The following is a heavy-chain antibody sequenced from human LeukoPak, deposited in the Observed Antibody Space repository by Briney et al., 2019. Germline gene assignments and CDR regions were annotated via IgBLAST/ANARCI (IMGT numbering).Heavy chain of an antibody. CDR3: ARNVYDLRGQWLVPGFDY. Sequence: GGSLRLSCAASGFTFGSYEMNWVRQAPGKGLEWVSYIGTIIGTTYYADSVKGRFTVSRDDAKSSLYLQMSSLRAEDTAVYCCARNVYDLRGQWLVPGFDYWGQGTLVTVSS. CDR2: IGTIIGTT. D-gene: IGHD6-19*01. CDR1: GFTFGSYE. J-gene: IGHJ4*02. V-gene: IGHV3-48*03.